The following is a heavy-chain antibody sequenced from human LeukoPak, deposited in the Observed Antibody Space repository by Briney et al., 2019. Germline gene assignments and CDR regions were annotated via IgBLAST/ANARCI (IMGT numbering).Heavy chain of an antibody. CDR1: GGSFSGYY. D-gene: IGHD3-22*01. CDR3: ARSRVVVINQRYFDL. V-gene: IGHV4-34*01. J-gene: IGHJ2*01. CDR2: INHSGST. Sequence: PSETLSLTCAVYGGSFSGYYWSWIRQPPGKGLEWIGEINHSGSTNYNPSLKSRVTISVDTSKNQFSLKLSSVTAADTAVYYCARSRVVVINQRYFDLWGRGTLVTVSS.